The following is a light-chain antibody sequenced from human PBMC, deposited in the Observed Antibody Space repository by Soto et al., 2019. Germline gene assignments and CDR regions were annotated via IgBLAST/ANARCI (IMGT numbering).Light chain of an antibody. V-gene: IGKV3-15*01. CDR3: QQYNNWPRT. Sequence: EIVMTQSPATLSVSPGERATLSCRASQSVSSNLAWYQQKPGQAPRLLIYGASTTATGTPARFSGSGSGTEFTLTISSPQSEAFAVYYCQQYNNWPRTFGQGTKVEIK. CDR2: GAS. J-gene: IGKJ1*01. CDR1: QSVSSN.